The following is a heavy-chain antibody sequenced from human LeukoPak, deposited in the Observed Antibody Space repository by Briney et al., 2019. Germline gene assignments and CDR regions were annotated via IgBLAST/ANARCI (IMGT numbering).Heavy chain of an antibody. Sequence: GGSLRLSCAASGFTFSSYAMSWVRQAPGKGLEWVSAISGSGGSTYYADSVRGLFTISRDNSKNTLYLQMNSLRAEDTAVYYCAKDVAAHKFDYWGQGTLVTVSS. CDR3: AKDVAAHKFDY. CDR2: ISGSGGST. V-gene: IGHV3-23*01. D-gene: IGHD2-15*01. J-gene: IGHJ4*02. CDR1: GFTFSSYA.